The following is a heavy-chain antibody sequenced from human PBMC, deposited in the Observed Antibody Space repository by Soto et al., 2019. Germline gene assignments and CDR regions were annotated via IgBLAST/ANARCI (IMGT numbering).Heavy chain of an antibody. CDR1: GFTFSSYS. CDR3: ASSPSSSSRGGY. CDR2: ISSSSSYI. Sequence: GGSLRLSCAASGFTFSSYSMNWVRQAPGKGLEWVSSISSSSSYIYYADSVKGRFTISRDNAKNSLYLQMNSLRAEDTAVYYSASSPSSSSRGGYWGQGTLLTVSS. J-gene: IGHJ1*01. V-gene: IGHV3-21*01. D-gene: IGHD6-13*01.